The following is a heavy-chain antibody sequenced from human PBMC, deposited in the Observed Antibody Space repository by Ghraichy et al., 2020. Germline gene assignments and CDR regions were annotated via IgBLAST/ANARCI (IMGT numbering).Heavy chain of an antibody. CDR2: IWYDGSNK. CDR3: ARDSLVVVPANWFDP. J-gene: IGHJ5*02. Sequence: GGSLRLSCAASGFTFSSYGMHWVRQAPGKGLEWVAVIWYDGSNKYYADSVKGRFTISRDNSKNTLYLQMNSLRAEDTAVYYCARDSLVVVPANWFDPWGQGTLVTVSS. D-gene: IGHD2-2*01. V-gene: IGHV3-33*01. CDR1: GFTFSSYG.